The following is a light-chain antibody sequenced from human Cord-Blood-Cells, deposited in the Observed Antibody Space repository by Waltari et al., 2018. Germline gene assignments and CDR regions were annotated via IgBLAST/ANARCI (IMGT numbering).Light chain of an antibody. CDR1: QSVSSN. J-gene: IGKJ1*01. CDR3: QQYNNWPPWT. V-gene: IGKV3-15*01. Sequence: EVVITKTPAAPSVSLGDRATLTCRASQSVSSNLARYQQKPGQAPRLLIYGASTRATGIPARFSGSGSGTEFTLTISSLQSEDFAVYYCQQYNNWPPWTFGQGTKVEIK. CDR2: GAS.